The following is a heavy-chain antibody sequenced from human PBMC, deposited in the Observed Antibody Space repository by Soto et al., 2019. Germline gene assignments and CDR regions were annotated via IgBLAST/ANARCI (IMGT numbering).Heavy chain of an antibody. Sequence: PGESLKISCKGSGYSFTSYWISWVRQMPGKGLEWMGRIDPSDSYTNYSPSFQGHVTISADKSISTAYLQWSSLKASDTAMYYCARRRSSGWYSYYYYGMEVWGQGTTVTVSS. CDR1: GYSFTSYW. V-gene: IGHV5-10-1*01. CDR2: IDPSDSYT. D-gene: IGHD6-19*01. J-gene: IGHJ6*02. CDR3: ARRRSSGWYSYYYYGMEV.